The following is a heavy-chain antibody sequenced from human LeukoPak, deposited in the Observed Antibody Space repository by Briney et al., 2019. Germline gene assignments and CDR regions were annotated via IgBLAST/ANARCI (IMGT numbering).Heavy chain of an antibody. V-gene: IGHV3-23*01. D-gene: IGHD4-17*01. CDR3: ANEIRPNDY. Sequence: GGSLRLSCVASGFTFSTYNIHWVRQAPGKGLEWVSHITASGTAMFYADSVKGRFTISRDNSKNTLYLQMNSLRAEDTAVYYRANEIRPNDYWGRGTQVTVSS. CDR1: GFTFSTYN. J-gene: IGHJ4*02. CDR2: ITASGTAM.